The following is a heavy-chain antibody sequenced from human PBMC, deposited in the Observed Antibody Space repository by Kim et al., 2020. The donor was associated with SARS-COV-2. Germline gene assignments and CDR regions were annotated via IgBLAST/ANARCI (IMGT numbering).Heavy chain of an antibody. D-gene: IGHD3-10*01. CDR1: GFTFSSYS. Sequence: GGSLRLSCAASGFTFSSYSMNWVRQAPGKGLEWVSSISSSSSYIYYADSVKGRFTISRDNAKNSLYLQMNSLRAEDTAVYYCATDYYGSGSYAFDIWGQGTMVTVSS. CDR3: ATDYYGSGSYAFDI. CDR2: ISSSSSYI. J-gene: IGHJ3*02. V-gene: IGHV3-21*01.